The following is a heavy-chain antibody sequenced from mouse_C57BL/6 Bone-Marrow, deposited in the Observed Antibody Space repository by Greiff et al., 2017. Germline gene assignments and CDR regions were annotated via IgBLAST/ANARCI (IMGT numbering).Heavy chain of an antibody. CDR3: ARELGWVLPWYVDV. Sequence: VQLQQSGPGLVKPSQSLSLTCSVSGYSITSGYFWYWIRQPPGNKLEWMGFLRYDGSNNYNPILKNRISITRDTSKNQFFLKLNSVTTEDTATYYCARELGWVLPWYVDVWGTGTTVTVSA. V-gene: IGHV3-6*01. CDR2: LRYDGSN. D-gene: IGHD2-3*01. J-gene: IGHJ1*03. CDR1: GYSITSGYF.